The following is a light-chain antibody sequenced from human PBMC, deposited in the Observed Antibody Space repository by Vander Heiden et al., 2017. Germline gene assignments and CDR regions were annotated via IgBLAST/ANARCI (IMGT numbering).Light chain of an antibody. CDR1: QGISSY. V-gene: IGKV1-9*01. CDR3: QQLNSYPGS. CDR2: AAS. Sequence: DIQLTQSPSFLSASVGDRVTITCRASQGISSYLAWYQQKPGKAPKLLIYAASTLQSGVPSRFSGSGSGTEFTLTISSLQPEDFATYYCQQLNSYPGSFGPGTTVDIK. J-gene: IGKJ3*01.